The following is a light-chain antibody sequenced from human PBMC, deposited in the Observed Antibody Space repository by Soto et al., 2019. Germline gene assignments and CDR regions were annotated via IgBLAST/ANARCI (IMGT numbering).Light chain of an antibody. CDR1: SSDVGGYNY. CDR2: EVS. CDR3: SSYTRSSTRV. Sequence: QSALTQPASVSGSPGQSITISCTGTSSDVGGYNYVSWYQQHPGKAPKLMIYEVSNRPSGVSNRFSGSKSGNTASLTISGLQAEADADYYCSSYTRSSTRVFGGGTKLTVL. V-gene: IGLV2-14*01. J-gene: IGLJ3*02.